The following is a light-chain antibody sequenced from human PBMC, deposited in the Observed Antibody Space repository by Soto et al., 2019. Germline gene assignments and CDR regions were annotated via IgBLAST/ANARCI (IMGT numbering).Light chain of an antibody. CDR2: RAS. CDR1: QSVSSNY. Sequence: EIVLPQSPGTLSLSPGERATPSCRASQSVSSNYLAWYQQKPGQAPKVLIYRASSRATGIPDRFSGSGSGTDFTLTISRLEPEDFAVYYCQQYGSSPLTFGRGTKVDIK. V-gene: IGKV3-20*01. J-gene: IGKJ4*01. CDR3: QQYGSSPLT.